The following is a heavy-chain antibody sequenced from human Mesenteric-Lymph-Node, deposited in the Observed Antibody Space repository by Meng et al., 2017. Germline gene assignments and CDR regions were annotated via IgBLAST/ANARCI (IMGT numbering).Heavy chain of an antibody. CDR3: ARSPYSGSALPFFDY. V-gene: IGHV4-30-4*08. D-gene: IGHD1-26*01. CDR2: IHDSGST. Sequence: QAQVQESGPGLVKPSQTLVLTSTVSGSSISSGGYYWSWIRQHPGKGLEWIGYIHDSGSTYYNPSLKSRVSISGDTSNKQFSLKLTSVTAADTAVYYCARSPYSGSALPFFDYWGQGSLVTVSS. CDR1: GSSISSGGYY. J-gene: IGHJ4*02.